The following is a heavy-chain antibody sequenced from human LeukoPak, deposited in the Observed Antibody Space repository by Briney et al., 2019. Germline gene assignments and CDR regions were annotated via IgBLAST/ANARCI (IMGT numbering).Heavy chain of an antibody. Sequence: GGSLRLSCAASGFTFSSYDMSWVRQAPGKGLEWVSAISGSGGSTYYADSVKGRFTISRDNSKNTLYLQMNSLRAEDTAVYYCAKDGYSSSWVNFLDYWGQGTLVTVSS. CDR3: AKDGYSSSWVNFLDY. V-gene: IGHV3-23*01. J-gene: IGHJ4*02. CDR1: GFTFSSYD. CDR2: ISGSGGST. D-gene: IGHD6-13*01.